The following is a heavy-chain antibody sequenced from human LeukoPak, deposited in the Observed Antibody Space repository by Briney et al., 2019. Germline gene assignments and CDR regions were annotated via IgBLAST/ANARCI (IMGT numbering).Heavy chain of an antibody. CDR2: INPSGDGT. V-gene: IGHV1-46*01. D-gene: IGHD3-9*01. Sequence: ASVKVSCKASGYTFTSYFMHWVRQAPGQGLEWVGVINPSGDGTSYTQKFQGRVTMTRDMSTSTVFMELTSLRSEDTAVYFCAREPPATGYYDYWGQGTLVTVSS. CDR3: AREPPATGYYDY. J-gene: IGHJ4*02. CDR1: GYTFTSYF.